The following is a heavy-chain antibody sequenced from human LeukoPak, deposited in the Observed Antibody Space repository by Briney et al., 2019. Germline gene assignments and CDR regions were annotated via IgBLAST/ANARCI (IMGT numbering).Heavy chain of an antibody. J-gene: IGHJ4*02. V-gene: IGHV3-30-3*01. CDR3: ARDLSVAGTRMDY. D-gene: IGHD6-19*01. CDR2: ISYDGSNE. CDR1: GFTFSSYA. Sequence: GGSLRLSCAASGFTFSSYAMHWVRQAPGKGLEWVAVISYDGSNEYYADSVKGRFTISRDNSKNTLYLQMNSLRAEDTAVYYCARDLSVAGTRMDYWGQGTLVTVSS.